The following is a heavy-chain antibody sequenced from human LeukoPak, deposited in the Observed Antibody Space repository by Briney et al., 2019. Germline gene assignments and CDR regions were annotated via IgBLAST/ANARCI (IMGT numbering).Heavy chain of an antibody. Sequence: SGTLSLTCAVYGGSFSGYYWSWIRQPPGKGLEWIGEINHSGSTNYNPSPKSRVTISVDTSKNQFSLKLSSVTAADTAVYYCALQYYDILTGYYSDYWGQGTLVTVSS. CDR3: ALQYYDILTGYYSDY. CDR2: INHSGST. CDR1: GGSFSGYY. V-gene: IGHV4-34*01. J-gene: IGHJ4*02. D-gene: IGHD3-9*01.